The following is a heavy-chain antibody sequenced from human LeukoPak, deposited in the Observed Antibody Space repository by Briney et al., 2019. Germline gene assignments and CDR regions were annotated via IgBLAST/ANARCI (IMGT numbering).Heavy chain of an antibody. Sequence: ASVKVSCKASGYTFTSYGISWVRQAPGQGLEWMGWISAYNGNTNYAQKLQGRVTMTTDTSTSTAYTELRSLRSDDTAVYYCARERVEGSWYVYFDYWGQGTLVTVSS. D-gene: IGHD6-13*01. CDR2: ISAYNGNT. J-gene: IGHJ4*02. CDR3: ARERVEGSWYVYFDY. V-gene: IGHV1-18*01. CDR1: GYTFTSYG.